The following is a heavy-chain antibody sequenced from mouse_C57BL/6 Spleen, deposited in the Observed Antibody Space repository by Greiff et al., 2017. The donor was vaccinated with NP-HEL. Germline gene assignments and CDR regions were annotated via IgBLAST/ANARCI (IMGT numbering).Heavy chain of an antibody. Sequence: DVQLQESGPGLVKPSQSLSLTCSVTGYSITSGYYWNWIRQFPGNKLEWMGYISYDGSNNYNPSLKNRISITRDTSKNQFFLKLNSVTTEDTATYYCASRIYAGGYFDYWGQGTTLTVSS. J-gene: IGHJ2*01. V-gene: IGHV3-6*01. CDR2: ISYDGSN. CDR3: ASRIYAGGYFDY. D-gene: IGHD1-1*02. CDR1: GYSITSGYY.